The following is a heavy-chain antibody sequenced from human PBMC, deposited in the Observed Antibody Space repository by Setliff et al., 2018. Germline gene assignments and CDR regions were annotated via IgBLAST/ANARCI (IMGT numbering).Heavy chain of an antibody. Sequence: PSETLSLTCTVSNGSISSGNYFWGWIRQPPGKGLEWMGSIFYTGSTYYSPSLKSRVTMSIDTSKNQFSLNLNSVTAADTAVYYCAGQPYSTTYYYYYYYMDVWGKGTTVTVSS. CDR2: IFYTGST. J-gene: IGHJ6*03. D-gene: IGHD6-13*01. V-gene: IGHV4-39*01. CDR3: AGQPYSTTYYYYYYYMDV. CDR1: NGSISSGNYF.